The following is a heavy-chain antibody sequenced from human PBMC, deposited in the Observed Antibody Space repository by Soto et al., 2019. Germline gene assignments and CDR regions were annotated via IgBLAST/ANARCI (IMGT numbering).Heavy chain of an antibody. Sequence: PSETLSLTCTVSGGSISSYYWSWIRQPPGKGLEWIGYIYYSGSTNYNPSLKSRVTISVDTSKNQFSLKLSSVTAAETAVYYCARRYGWAFDIWGQGTMVTVSS. CDR1: GGSISSYY. D-gene: IGHD3-16*01. J-gene: IGHJ3*02. CDR3: ARRYGWAFDI. CDR2: IYYSGST. V-gene: IGHV4-59*08.